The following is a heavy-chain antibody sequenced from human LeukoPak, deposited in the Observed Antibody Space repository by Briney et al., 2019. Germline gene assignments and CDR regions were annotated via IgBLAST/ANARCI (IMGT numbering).Heavy chain of an antibody. D-gene: IGHD2-2*01. J-gene: IGHJ6*03. CDR2: IYYSGST. CDR3: ARGGRYCSSTSCLGYMDV. CDR1: GGSISSSSYS. V-gene: IGHV4-39*07. Sequence: PSETLSLTCTVSGGSISSSSYSWGWIRQPPGKGLEWIGSIYYSGSTYYNPSLKSRVTISVDTSKNQFSLKLSSVTAADTAVYYCARGGRYCSSTSCLGYMDVWGKGTTVTVSS.